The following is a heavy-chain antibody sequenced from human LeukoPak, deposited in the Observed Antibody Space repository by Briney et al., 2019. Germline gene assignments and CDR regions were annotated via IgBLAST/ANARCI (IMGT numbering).Heavy chain of an antibody. Sequence: PGGSLRLSCVASGFSVTSYAVSWVRQAPGKAPEWVSLVYSEGATHYADSVQGRFITSRDISKNTLYLQMSNLRIEDTGVYRCVRDREKGRAWVEFDPWGQGTVVTVSS. J-gene: IGHJ5*02. CDR1: GFSVTSYA. V-gene: IGHV3-66*02. CDR2: VYSEGAT. CDR3: VRDREKGRAWVEFDP.